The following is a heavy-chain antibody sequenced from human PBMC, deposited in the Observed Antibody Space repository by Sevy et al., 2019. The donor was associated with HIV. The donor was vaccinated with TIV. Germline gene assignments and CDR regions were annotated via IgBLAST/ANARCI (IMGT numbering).Heavy chain of an antibody. D-gene: IGHD6-13*01. CDR3: AKVSSRAHGFLDY. J-gene: IGHJ4*02. CDR1: GFTFDDYA. Sequence: GGSLRLSCAASGFTFDDYAMHRVRQAPGKGLEWVSCISWNGGSIGYADSVKGRFTISRDNAKNSLYLQMNSLRAEDTALYYCAKVSSRAHGFLDYWGQGTLVTVSS. CDR2: ISWNGGSI. V-gene: IGHV3-9*01.